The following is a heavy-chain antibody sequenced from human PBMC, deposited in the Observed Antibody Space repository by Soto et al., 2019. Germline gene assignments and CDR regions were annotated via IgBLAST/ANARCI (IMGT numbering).Heavy chain of an antibody. CDR3: ARDRGGTNFVIVQDAAATGYYGMDV. V-gene: IGHV3-33*01. Sequence: GSLRLSCAASGFTFRPYAMHWVRQAPGKGLEWVAVIWYDGSKKYYADSVKGRFTISRDNSNNTVYLQIDSLRDEDTAVYYCARDRGGTNFVIVQDAAATGYYGMDVWGQGTTVTVSS. J-gene: IGHJ6*02. CDR2: IWYDGSKK. CDR1: GFTFRPYA. D-gene: IGHD2-2*01.